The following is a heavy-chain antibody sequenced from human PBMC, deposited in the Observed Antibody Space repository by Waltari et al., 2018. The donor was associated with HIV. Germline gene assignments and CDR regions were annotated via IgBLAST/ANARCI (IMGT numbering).Heavy chain of an antibody. CDR3: AREVNDWGDGYNTGWFDP. D-gene: IGHD3-16*01. CDR2: IYYSGST. J-gene: IGHJ5*02. Sequence: QVQLQESGPGLVKPSETLSLTCTVSGGSISSYYWSWIRQPPGKGLEWIGYIYYSGSTNYNPALKSRVTISVDTSKNQFSLKLSSVTAADTAVYYCAREVNDWGDGYNTGWFDPWGQGTLVTVSS. CDR1: GGSISSYY. V-gene: IGHV4-59*01.